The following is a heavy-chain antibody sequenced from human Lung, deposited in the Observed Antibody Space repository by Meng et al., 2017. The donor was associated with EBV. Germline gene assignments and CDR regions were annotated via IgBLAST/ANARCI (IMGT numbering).Heavy chain of an antibody. Sequence: GQLQGSGPGLVKPSETLSLTCTVSGGSVSSGHYYWSWIRQPPGKGLEWIGYMYYSGGTNYDPSLKSRVTMSVDTSKNQFSLKLTSVTAADTAVYYCAGVVGTFYWHFDLWGRGTLVTVSS. CDR3: AGVVGTFYWHFDL. CDR1: GGSVSSGHYY. CDR2: MYYSGGT. D-gene: IGHD1-1*01. V-gene: IGHV4-61*01. J-gene: IGHJ2*01.